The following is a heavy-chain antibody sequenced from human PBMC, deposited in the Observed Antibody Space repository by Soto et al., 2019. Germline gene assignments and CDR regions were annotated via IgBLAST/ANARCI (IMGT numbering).Heavy chain of an antibody. CDR2: INHSGST. D-gene: IGHD7-27*01. CDR1: GGSFSGYY. CDR3: ARGWGRIFDY. J-gene: IGHJ4*02. Sequence: QVQLQQWGAGLLKPSETLSLTCAVDGGSFSGYYWNWIRQPPGKGLEWIGEINHSGSTNYNPSLKRRVTISVDTSKNQFSLKLTSMTAADTAVYYCARGWGRIFDYWGQGTLVTVSS. V-gene: IGHV4-34*01.